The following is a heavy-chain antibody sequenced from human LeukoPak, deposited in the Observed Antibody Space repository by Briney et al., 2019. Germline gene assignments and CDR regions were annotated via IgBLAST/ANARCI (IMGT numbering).Heavy chain of an antibody. CDR2: VSYSGTT. D-gene: IGHD2-2*01. Sequence: PSETLSLTCTVSGGSISSSSFFWAWIRQPPGKGLEWIGTVSYSGTTYYSPSLKSRVTISVDTSKNQFSLRLTSVTAADTALYYCAKLTCSSTFCPLDYWGQGTLVTVSS. V-gene: IGHV4-39*01. CDR3: AKLTCSSTFCPLDY. CDR1: GGSISSSSFF. J-gene: IGHJ4*02.